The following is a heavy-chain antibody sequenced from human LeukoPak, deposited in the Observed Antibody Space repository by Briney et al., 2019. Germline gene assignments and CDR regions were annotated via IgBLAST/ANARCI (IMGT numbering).Heavy chain of an antibody. D-gene: IGHD6-6*01. J-gene: IGHJ3*02. CDR2: INHSGST. CDR1: GGSFSGYY. V-gene: IGHV4-34*01. Sequence: SETLSLTCAVYGGSFSGYYWSWIRQPPGKGLEWIGEINHSGSTNYNPSLKSRVTISVDTSKNQFSLKLSSVTAADTAVYYCARIIAASQDVFDIWGQGTMITVSS. CDR3: ARIIAASQDVFDI.